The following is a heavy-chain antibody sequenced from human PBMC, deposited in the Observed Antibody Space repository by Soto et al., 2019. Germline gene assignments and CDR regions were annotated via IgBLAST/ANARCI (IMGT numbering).Heavy chain of an antibody. V-gene: IGHV4-31*03. CDR2: IYYSGST. Sequence: SETLSLTCTVSDGPISSCGYYWSWIRQHPGKGLEWIGYIYYSGSTYYNPSLKSRVTISLDTSKSQFSLKLTSATATDTAVYYCARQGFGALQGLVDVWGQGPTVTVSS. J-gene: IGHJ6*02. CDR3: ARQGFGALQGLVDV. CDR1: DGPISSCGYY. D-gene: IGHD3-10*01.